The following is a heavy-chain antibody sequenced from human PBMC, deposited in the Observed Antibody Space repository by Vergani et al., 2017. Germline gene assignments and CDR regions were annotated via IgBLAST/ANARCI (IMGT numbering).Heavy chain of an antibody. CDR2: ISNDGSKK. J-gene: IGHJ6*03. CDR3: AKAGSVTSGSLQYNFYMDV. CDR1: GFSFRSHA. Sequence: QVQLAESGGGRVQPGRSLRLSCAASGFSFRSHAIHWVRQAPGKGLEWVAVISNDGSKKYYADSVKGRFTISRDNAKNTLDLQMNSLRTQDTAVYYGAKAGSVTSGSLQYNFYMDVWGKGTTVTVS. D-gene: IGHD3-10*01. V-gene: IGHV3-30*18.